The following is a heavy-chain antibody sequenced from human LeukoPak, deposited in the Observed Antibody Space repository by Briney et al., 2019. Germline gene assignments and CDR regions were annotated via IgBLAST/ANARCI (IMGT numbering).Heavy chain of an antibody. D-gene: IGHD3-16*01. CDR3: VCLGLGGLSLD. V-gene: IGHV3-48*04. CDR1: GFTFNSYR. J-gene: IGHJ4*02. CDR2: ISSTSPM. Sequence: GGSLRLSRAASGFTFNSYRKNWVRQAPGEGREGVSYISSTSPMYDADSVKGPFTISRDNAKNTLYLKMNSLRVEDTAVYYCVCLGLGGLSLDWGQGTLVTVSS.